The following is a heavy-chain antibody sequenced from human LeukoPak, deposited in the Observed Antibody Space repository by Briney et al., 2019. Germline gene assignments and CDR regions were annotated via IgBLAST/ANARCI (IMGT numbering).Heavy chain of an antibody. D-gene: IGHD3-10*01. Sequence: ASVKVSCTVSGYTLTELSMHWVRQAPGKGLEWMGGFDPEDGETIYAQKFQGRVTMTEDTSTDTAYMELSSLRSEDTAVYYCATAYGSGYGMDVWGQGTTVTVSS. CDR3: ATAYGSGYGMDV. V-gene: IGHV1-24*01. J-gene: IGHJ6*02. CDR1: GYTLTELS. CDR2: FDPEDGET.